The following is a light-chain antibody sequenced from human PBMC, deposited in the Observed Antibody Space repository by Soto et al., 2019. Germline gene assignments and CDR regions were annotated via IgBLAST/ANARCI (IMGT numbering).Light chain of an antibody. Sequence: QSALTQPASVSGSPEQSITISCTGPGSDVGSFDLVSWYQQHPGKAPKLIIFEGSKRPSGVSDRFSGSKSDNRASLTISGLQAEGEADYYCSSYAGSLTWVFGGGTKLTVL. CDR2: EGS. V-gene: IGLV2-23*01. CDR1: GSDVGSFDL. J-gene: IGLJ3*02. CDR3: SSYAGSLTWV.